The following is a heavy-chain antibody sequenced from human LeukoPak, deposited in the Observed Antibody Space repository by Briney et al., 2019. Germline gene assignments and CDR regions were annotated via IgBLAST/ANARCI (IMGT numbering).Heavy chain of an antibody. D-gene: IGHD5-18*01. CDR3: ATLKRGSIYGYFDF. CDR2: VLDSVRT. Sequence: KPSETLSLTCDVFGGSFTDYFWTWIRQSPGKGLEWIAYVLDSVRTKDNPSLQSRLTLSADTSKNQFSLRLSSVTAADTAVYYCATLKRGSIYGYFDFWGQGIKVTASS. V-gene: IGHV4-34*12. CDR1: GGSFTDYF. J-gene: IGHJ4*02.